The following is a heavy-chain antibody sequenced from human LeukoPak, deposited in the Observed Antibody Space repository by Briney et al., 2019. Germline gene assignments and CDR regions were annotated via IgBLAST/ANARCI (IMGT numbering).Heavy chain of an antibody. CDR2: IYSGGST. D-gene: IGHD3-3*01. CDR1: GFTVSSNY. Sequence: PGGSLRLSCAASGFTVSSNYMSWVRQAPGKGLEWVSVIYSGGSTYYADSVKGRFTISRDNSKDTLYLQMNSLRAEDTAVYYCARDTYDFWSGYYGAFDIWGQGTMVTVSS. CDR3: ARDTYDFWSGYYGAFDI. V-gene: IGHV3-66*02. J-gene: IGHJ3*02.